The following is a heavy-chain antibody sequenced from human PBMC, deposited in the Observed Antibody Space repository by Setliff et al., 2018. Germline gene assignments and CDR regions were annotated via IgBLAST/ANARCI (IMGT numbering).Heavy chain of an antibody. J-gene: IGHJ3*01. CDR2: IKEDGSEK. D-gene: IGHD3-22*01. Sequence: AGGSLRLSCAASRFTFSNYWMSWVRQAPGKGLEWVANIKEDGSEKYYVDSVKDRFTISRDNAKNSLDLQMNSLRGEDTAVYYCVRDRWKVIVNRGDDAFDLWGQGAMVTVSS. CDR3: VRDRWKVIVNRGDDAFDL. V-gene: IGHV3-7*01. CDR1: RFTFSNYW.